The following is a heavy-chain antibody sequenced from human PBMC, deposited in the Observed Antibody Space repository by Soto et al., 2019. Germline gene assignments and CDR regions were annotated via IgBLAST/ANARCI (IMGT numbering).Heavy chain of an antibody. CDR3: GYDILTGSYYFDY. J-gene: IGHJ4*02. D-gene: IGHD3-9*01. CDR1: GFTFSSYA. Sequence: GSLRLSCAASGFTFSSYAMSWVRQAPGKGLEWVSAISGSGGSTYYADSVKGRFTISRDNSKNTLYLQMNSLRAEDTAVYYCGYDILTGSYYFDYWGQGTLVTVSS. V-gene: IGHV3-23*01. CDR2: ISGSGGST.